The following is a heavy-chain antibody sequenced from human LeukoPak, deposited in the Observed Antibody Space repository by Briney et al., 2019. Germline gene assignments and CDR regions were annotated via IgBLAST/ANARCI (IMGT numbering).Heavy chain of an antibody. CDR3: AKWQYYGSGDDY. J-gene: IGHJ4*02. V-gene: IGHV3-23*01. D-gene: IGHD3-10*01. Sequence: GGSLRLSCARSGFTFSTYGMSCVRQAPHKGLEWLSTISGSGGGTYYARSVKGRSTISRDNSKNTLFLQMNSLIAEDTARYYCAKWQYYGSGDDYWGQGTLVTVSS. CDR1: GFTFSTYG. CDR2: ISGSGGGT.